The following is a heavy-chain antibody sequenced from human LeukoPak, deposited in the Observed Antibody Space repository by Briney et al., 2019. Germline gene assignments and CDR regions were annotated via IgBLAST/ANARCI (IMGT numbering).Heavy chain of an antibody. CDR1: GGSISSGGYY. D-gene: IGHD6-19*01. Sequence: PSETLSLTCTASGGSISSGGYYWSWIRQHPGKGLEWIGYIYYSGSTYYNPSLKSRVTISVDTSKNQFSLKLSSVTAADTAVYYCASWHPRIAVAGRKPGSKSHRMDVWGQGTTVTVSS. V-gene: IGHV4-31*03. CDR2: IYYSGST. J-gene: IGHJ6*02. CDR3: ASWHPRIAVAGRKPGSKSHRMDV.